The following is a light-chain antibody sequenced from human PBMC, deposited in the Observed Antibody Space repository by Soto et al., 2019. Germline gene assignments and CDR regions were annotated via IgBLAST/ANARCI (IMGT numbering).Light chain of an antibody. CDR3: QDYAYSPVP. CDR1: QGVSSTF. V-gene: IGKV3-20*01. Sequence: ELVLTQSAGTLSLSPGERATLSCRAGQGVSSTFLAWYQQKPGQAPRLLIFGASSRATGIPDRFSGSGSGTNFTLTISRLEPEDFAVYFCQDYAYSPVPFGRGTRLEIK. J-gene: IGKJ5*01. CDR2: GAS.